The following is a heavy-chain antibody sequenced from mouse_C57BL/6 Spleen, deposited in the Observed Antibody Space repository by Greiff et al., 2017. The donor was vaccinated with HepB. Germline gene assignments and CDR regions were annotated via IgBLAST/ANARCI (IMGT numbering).Heavy chain of an antibody. Sequence: EVQRVESGGGLVKPGGSLKLSCAASGFTFSSYAMSWVRQTPEKRLEWVATISDGGSYTYYPDNVKGRFTISRDTAKNNLYLQMSHLKSEDTAMYYCAREDYDYAAWFAYWGQGTLVTVSA. J-gene: IGHJ3*01. CDR3: AREDYDYAAWFAY. D-gene: IGHD2-4*01. CDR2: ISDGGSYT. V-gene: IGHV5-4*01. CDR1: GFTFSSYA.